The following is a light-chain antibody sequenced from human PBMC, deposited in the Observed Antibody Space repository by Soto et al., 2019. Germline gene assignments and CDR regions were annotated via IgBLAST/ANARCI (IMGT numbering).Light chain of an antibody. J-gene: IGKJ5*01. CDR1: QTITNW. CDR2: VAS. V-gene: IGKV1-39*01. Sequence: QMTQSPSIVSASVGDTVTITFRASQTITNWLAWYQQKPGIAPKLLIYVASSLQSGVPSRFSGSGSGTDFTLTISSLQPEDFATYCCQQSYSTPVFGQGTRLEIK. CDR3: QQSYSTPV.